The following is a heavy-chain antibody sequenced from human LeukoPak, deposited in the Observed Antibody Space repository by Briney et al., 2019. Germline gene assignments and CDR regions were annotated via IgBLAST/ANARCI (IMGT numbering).Heavy chain of an antibody. CDR3: AREPYDYSNYVSPYYFDY. CDR2: IYTSGST. V-gene: IGHV4-61*02. D-gene: IGHD4-11*01. J-gene: IGHJ4*02. CDR1: GGSISSGSYY. Sequence: KTSETLSLTCTVSGGSISSGSYYWSWIRQPAGKGLEWIGRIYTSGSTNYNPSLKSRVTISVDTSKNQFSLKLSSVTAADTAVYYCAREPYDYSNYVSPYYFDYWGQGTLVTVSS.